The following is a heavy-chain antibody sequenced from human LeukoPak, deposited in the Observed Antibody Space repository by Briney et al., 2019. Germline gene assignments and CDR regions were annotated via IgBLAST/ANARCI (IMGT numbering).Heavy chain of an antibody. CDR3: ARRAGYTSGWYEY. Sequence: SETLSLTCTVSSGSVNSGSYYWNWIRQPPGKGLEWIGYIYYSGSTNYNPSLKSPVTRSVDTAKTQLPLKLSSVAAADTAVYYCARRAGYTSGWYEYWGQGTLVTVSS. D-gene: IGHD6-13*01. CDR2: IYYSGST. J-gene: IGHJ4*02. CDR1: SGSVNSGSYY. V-gene: IGHV4-61*01.